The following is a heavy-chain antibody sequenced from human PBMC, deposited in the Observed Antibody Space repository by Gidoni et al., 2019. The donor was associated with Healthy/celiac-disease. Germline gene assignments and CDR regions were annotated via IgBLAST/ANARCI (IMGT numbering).Heavy chain of an antibody. J-gene: IGHJ4*02. CDR1: GGTFSSYT. CDR3: ARDHRSLGQLGGFDY. D-gene: IGHD7-27*01. V-gene: IGHV1-69*08. Sequence: QVQLVQSGAEVKKPGSSVKVSCKASGGTFSSYTSSWVRQAPGQGLEWMGRILPILGIANYAQKFQGRVTITADKSTSTAYMELSSLRSEDTAVYYCARDHRSLGQLGGFDYWGQGILVTVSS. CDR2: ILPILGIA.